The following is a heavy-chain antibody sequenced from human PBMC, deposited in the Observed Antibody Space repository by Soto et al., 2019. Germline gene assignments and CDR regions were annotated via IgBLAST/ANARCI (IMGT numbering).Heavy chain of an antibody. Sequence: GGSLRLSCAASGFTFSSYWMSWVRQAPGKGLEWVANIKQDGSEKYYVDSVKGRFTISRDNAKNSLYLQMNSLRAEDTAVYYCASESSSWDPYYFDYWGQGNLVTVSS. D-gene: IGHD6-13*01. CDR1: GFTFSSYW. J-gene: IGHJ4*02. V-gene: IGHV3-7*01. CDR2: IKQDGSEK. CDR3: ASESSSWDPYYFDY.